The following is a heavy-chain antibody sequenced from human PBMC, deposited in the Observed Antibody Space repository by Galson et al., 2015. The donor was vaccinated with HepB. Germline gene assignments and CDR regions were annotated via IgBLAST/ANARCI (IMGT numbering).Heavy chain of an antibody. V-gene: IGHV3-48*04. CDR1: GFTFSSYS. Sequence: SLRLSCAASGFTFSSYSMNWVRQAPGKGLEWVSYISSRSSTIYYADSVKGRFTISRDNAKNSLYLQMNSLRAEDTAVYYCARGRGSGWYGEFLSWGQGTLVTVSS. CDR2: ISSRSSTI. J-gene: IGHJ4*02. D-gene: IGHD6-19*01. CDR3: ARGRGSGWYGEFLS.